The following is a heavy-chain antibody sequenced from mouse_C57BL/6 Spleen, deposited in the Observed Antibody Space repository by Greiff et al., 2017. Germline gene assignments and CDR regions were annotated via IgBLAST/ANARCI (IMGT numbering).Heavy chain of an antibody. J-gene: IGHJ2*01. D-gene: IGHD1-1*01. CDR3: AITLYYGSSLFDY. CDR2: IYPRDGST. CDR1: GYTFTDHT. Sequence: VKLQQSDAELVKPGASVKISCKVSGYTFTDHTIHWMKQRPEQGLEWIGYIYPRDGSTKYNAKFKGKATLTADKSSSTAYMQLNSLTSEDSAVYFCAITLYYGSSLFDYWGQGTTLTVSS. V-gene: IGHV1-78*01.